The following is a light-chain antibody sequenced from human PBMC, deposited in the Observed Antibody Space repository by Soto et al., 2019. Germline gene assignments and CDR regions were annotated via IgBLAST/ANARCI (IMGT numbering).Light chain of an antibody. CDR1: QTVLYSSNNKNY. CDR2: WAS. Sequence: DIVMTQSPDSLAVSLGERATINCKSSQTVLYSSNNKNYLAWYQQKPGQPPKLLIYWASTRESGVPDRFSGSGSGTDFTLTISSLQSEDFAVYYCQQYGNWVTFGPGTKVDIK. J-gene: IGKJ3*01. V-gene: IGKV4-1*01. CDR3: QQYGNWVT.